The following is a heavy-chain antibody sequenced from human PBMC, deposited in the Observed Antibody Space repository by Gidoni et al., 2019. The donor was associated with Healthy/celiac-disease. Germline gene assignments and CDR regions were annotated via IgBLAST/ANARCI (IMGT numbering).Heavy chain of an antibody. CDR3: ARSWFPVDY. Sequence: EVQLVESGGGLVKPGGSLRLSCAAPGFTFSSYSMTWVRQAPGKGLEWVSSISSSSMYIYYADSVKGRFTISRDNAKNSLYLQMNSLRAEDTAVYYCARSWFPVDYWGQGTLVTVSS. CDR1: GFTFSSYS. V-gene: IGHV3-21*01. CDR2: ISSSSMYI. J-gene: IGHJ4*02. D-gene: IGHD3-10*01.